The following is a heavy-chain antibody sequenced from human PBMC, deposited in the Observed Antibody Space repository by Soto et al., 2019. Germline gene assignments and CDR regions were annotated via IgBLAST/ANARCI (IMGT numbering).Heavy chain of an antibody. CDR2: IGTAGDT. Sequence: ESGGGLVQPGGSLRLSCAASGFTFSSYDMHWVRQATGKGLEWVSAIGTAGDTYYPGSVKGRFTISRENAKNSLYLQMNSLRAEDTAVYYCARASGYRLYYYYGMDVWGQGTTVTVSS. CDR1: GFTFSSYD. CDR3: ARASGYRLYYYYGMDV. J-gene: IGHJ6*02. V-gene: IGHV3-13*01. D-gene: IGHD3-22*01.